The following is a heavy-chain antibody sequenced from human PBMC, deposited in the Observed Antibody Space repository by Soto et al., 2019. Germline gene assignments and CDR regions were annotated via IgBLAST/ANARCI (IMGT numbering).Heavy chain of an antibody. J-gene: IGHJ4*02. CDR3: AKGTKWLLPKGDHFDY. CDR1: GFNFSSYV. V-gene: IGHV3-33*06. D-gene: IGHD3-22*01. CDR2: IRYSGGSK. Sequence: GGSLRLSCAASGFNFSSYVMHWVRQALGKGLEWVAVIRYSGGSKYYADSVKGRFTISRDNSKNTLYLQMNSLRAEDTAVYYCAKGTKWLLPKGDHFDYWGQGTLVTVSS.